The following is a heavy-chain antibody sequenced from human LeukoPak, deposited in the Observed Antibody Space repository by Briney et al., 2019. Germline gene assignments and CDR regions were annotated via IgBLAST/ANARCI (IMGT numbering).Heavy chain of an antibody. V-gene: IGHV3-21*04. CDR3: AKASLWFGESRVNWFDP. J-gene: IGHJ5*02. CDR2: ISSSSSYI. D-gene: IGHD3-10*01. CDR1: GFTFSSYS. Sequence: GGSLRLSCAASGFTFSSYSMNWVRQAPGKGLEWVSSISSSSSYIYYADSVRGRFTISRDNAKNSLYLQMNSLRVEDTAVYYCAKASLWFGESRVNWFDPWGQGTLVTVSS.